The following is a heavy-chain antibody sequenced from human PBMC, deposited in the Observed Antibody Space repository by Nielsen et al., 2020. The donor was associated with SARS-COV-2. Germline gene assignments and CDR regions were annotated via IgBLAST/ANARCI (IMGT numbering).Heavy chain of an antibody. D-gene: IGHD3-22*01. J-gene: IGHJ4*02. CDR2: FDPEDGET. CDR3: ASPVDSSGYGY. Sequence: ASVKVSCKASGYTFTGYYMHWVRQAPGKGLEWMGGFDPEDGETIYAQKFQGRVTITADESTSTAYMELSSLRSEDTAVYYCASPVDSSGYGYWGQGTLVTVSS. V-gene: IGHV1-24*01. CDR1: GYTFTGYY.